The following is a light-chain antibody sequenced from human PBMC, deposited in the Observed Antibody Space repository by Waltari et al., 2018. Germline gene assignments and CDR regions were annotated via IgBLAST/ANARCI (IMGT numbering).Light chain of an antibody. J-gene: IGLJ2*01. CDR2: RDS. Sequence: SYELTQPLSVSVALGQTARITCGGNNIGSKNVHWYQQKPGQAPVLVIYRDSNRPSWIPGRFSGSNSGNTATLTIIRAQAGDEADYYCQVWDSSTHVVFGGGTKLTVL. CDR3: QVWDSSTHVV. V-gene: IGLV3-9*01. CDR1: NIGSKN.